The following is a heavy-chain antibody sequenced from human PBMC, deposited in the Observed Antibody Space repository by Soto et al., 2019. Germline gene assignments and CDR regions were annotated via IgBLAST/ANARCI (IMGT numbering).Heavy chain of an antibody. CDR1: GFTFSSYT. CDR2: ISSSGSYI. V-gene: IGHV3-21*01. CDR3: ARDVETSMDGLNYFDP. Sequence: PGGSLRLSCAASGFTFSSYTMNWVRQAPGKGLEWVSSISSSGSYIHYADSVKGRFTISRDNAKNSLFLQMDSLRAEDTAVYYWARDVETSMDGLNYFDPWGQGTLVTVSS. D-gene: IGHD5-18*01. J-gene: IGHJ5*02.